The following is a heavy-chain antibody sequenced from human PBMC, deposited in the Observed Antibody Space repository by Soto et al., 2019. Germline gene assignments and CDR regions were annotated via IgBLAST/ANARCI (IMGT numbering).Heavy chain of an antibody. J-gene: IGHJ6*04. Sequence: SETLSLTYTVSGGSISDSYCSWIRHPPGKGLDGIGYMHYTKGPSYNPSLKSRVTISADTSKSRFFLKLTSVTAADTAVYYCARYHWRQSGNTWQYYGMDVWGEGTTVTVSS. CDR1: GGSISDSY. CDR3: ARYHWRQSGNTWQYYGMDV. CDR2: MHYTKGP. V-gene: IGHV4-59*01. D-gene: IGHD1-20*01.